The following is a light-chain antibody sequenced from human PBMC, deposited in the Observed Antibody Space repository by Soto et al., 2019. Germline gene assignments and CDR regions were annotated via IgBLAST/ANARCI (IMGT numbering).Light chain of an antibody. CDR2: ENN. J-gene: IGLJ2*01. CDR3: GTWDSSLSAGV. V-gene: IGLV1-51*02. CDR1: SSNIGNKY. Sequence: QSVLTQPPSMSAAPGQKVTISCSGSSSNIGNKYVSWYQQLPGAAPKLLIYENNKRPSGIPDRFSGSKSGTSATLGITGLQTGDEADYYCGTWDSSLSAGVFGGGTKLTVL.